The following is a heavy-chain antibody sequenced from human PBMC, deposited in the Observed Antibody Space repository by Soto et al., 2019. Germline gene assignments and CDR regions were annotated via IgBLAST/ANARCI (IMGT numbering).Heavy chain of an antibody. V-gene: IGHV2-5*01. J-gene: IGHJ4*02. CDR3: AHPRQGLLWLGQYFDY. CDR1: GFSLSTSGVG. CDR2: IYWNDDK. D-gene: IGHD6-19*01. Sequence: QITLKASGPTLVKPTQTLTLTCTFSGFSLSTSGVGVGWIRQPPGKALEWLALIYWNDDKRYSPSLKSRLTITKDTSKNQVVLTMTNMDPVDTATYYCAHPRQGLLWLGQYFDYWGQGTLGTVSS.